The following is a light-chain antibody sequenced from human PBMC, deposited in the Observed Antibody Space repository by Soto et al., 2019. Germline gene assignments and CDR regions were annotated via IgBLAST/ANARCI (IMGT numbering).Light chain of an antibody. J-gene: IGKJ1*01. Sequence: DIQMNQSPSTLSASVGVRVTITCRASQSISSWLAWYQQKPGKAPKLLIYDASSLESGVPSRFSGSGSGTEFTLTISSLQPDDFATYYCQQYNSYPWTFGQGTKVDI. CDR2: DAS. V-gene: IGKV1-5*01. CDR3: QQYNSYPWT. CDR1: QSISSW.